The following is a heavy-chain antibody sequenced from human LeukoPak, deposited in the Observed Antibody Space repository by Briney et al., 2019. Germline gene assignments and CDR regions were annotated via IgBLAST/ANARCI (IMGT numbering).Heavy chain of an antibody. CDR3: AKVRYCSGVNCYPDDN. CDR1: GFTFSTYC. J-gene: IGHJ4*02. Sequence: PGGSLRLSCAASGFTFSTYCMTSLRQTPGKGLEWVANIKPDGDEKYYVDSVKGRFTISRDNAKNSLYLQMDSLTAEDTALYYCAKVRYCSGVNCYPDDNWGQGTLVTVSS. V-gene: IGHV3-7*01. D-gene: IGHD2-15*01. CDR2: IKPDGDEK.